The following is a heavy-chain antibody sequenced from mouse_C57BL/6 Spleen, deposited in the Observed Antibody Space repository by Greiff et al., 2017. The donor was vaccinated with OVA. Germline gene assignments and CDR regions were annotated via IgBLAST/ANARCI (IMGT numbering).Heavy chain of an antibody. CDR2: IHPNSGST. J-gene: IGHJ2*01. Sequence: QVQLQQPGAELVKPGASVKLSCKASGYTFTSYWMHWVKQRPGQGLEWIGMIHPNSGSTNYNEKFKSKATLTVHKSSSTAYVQLSSLTSEDSAVYYCASGLGPHFDYWGQGTTLTVSS. CDR3: ASGLGPHFDY. V-gene: IGHV1-64*01. D-gene: IGHD3-1*01. CDR1: GYTFTSYW.